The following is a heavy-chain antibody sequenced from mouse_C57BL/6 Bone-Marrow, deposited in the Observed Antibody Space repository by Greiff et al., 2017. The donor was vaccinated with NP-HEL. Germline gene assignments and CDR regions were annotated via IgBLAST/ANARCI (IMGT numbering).Heavy chain of an antibody. CDR1: GFNIKDDY. CDR3: TFNWDEYFDG. V-gene: IGHV14-4*01. CDR2: IDPENGDT. D-gene: IGHD4-1*01. J-gene: IGHJ1*03. Sequence: VQLQQSGAELVRPGASVKLSCTASGFNIKDDYMHWVKQRPEQGLEWIGWIDPENGDTEYASKFQGKATITADTSSNTAYLQLSSLTSEDTAVYYCTFNWDEYFDGWGTGTTVTVSS.